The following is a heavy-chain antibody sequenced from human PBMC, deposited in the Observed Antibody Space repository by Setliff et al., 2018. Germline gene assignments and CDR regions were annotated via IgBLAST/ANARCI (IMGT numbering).Heavy chain of an antibody. CDR2: ITFGSLSR. Sequence: GGSLRLSCAASGFTFNAYAMSWVRQAPGKGLEWVSAITFGSLSRYYADSVKGRFTISRDNSKNTLFLEMNSLRTEDTAVYYCTRVGRQLVYYYYGMDVWGQGTTVTVSS. J-gene: IGHJ6*02. D-gene: IGHD6-13*01. CDR3: TRVGRQLVYYYYGMDV. V-gene: IGHV3-23*01. CDR1: GFTFNAYA.